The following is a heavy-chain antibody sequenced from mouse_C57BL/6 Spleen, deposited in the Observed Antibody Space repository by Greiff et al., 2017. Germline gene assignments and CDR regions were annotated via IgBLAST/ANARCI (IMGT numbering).Heavy chain of an antibody. Sequence: LVESGAELVRPGTSVKVSCKASGYAFTNYLIEWVKQRPGQGLEWIGVINPGSGGTNYNEKFKGKATLTADKSSSTAYMQLSSLTSEDSAVYLCARHVFAYWGQGTLVTVSA. J-gene: IGHJ3*01. V-gene: IGHV1-54*01. CDR2: INPGSGGT. CDR3: ARHVFAY. CDR1: GYAFTNYL.